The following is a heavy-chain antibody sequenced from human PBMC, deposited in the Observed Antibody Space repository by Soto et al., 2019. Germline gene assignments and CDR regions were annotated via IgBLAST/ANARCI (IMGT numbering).Heavy chain of an antibody. Sequence: ASVKVSCKASGGTFSSYAISWVRQAPGQGLEWMGGIIPIFGTANYAQKFQGRVTITADESTSTAYMELSSLRSEDTAVYYCARGRSGSYCEFGMYYYYGMDVWGQGTTVTVSS. J-gene: IGHJ6*02. V-gene: IGHV1-69*13. CDR3: ARGRSGSYCEFGMYYYYGMDV. D-gene: IGHD1-26*01. CDR2: IIPIFGTA. CDR1: GGTFSSYA.